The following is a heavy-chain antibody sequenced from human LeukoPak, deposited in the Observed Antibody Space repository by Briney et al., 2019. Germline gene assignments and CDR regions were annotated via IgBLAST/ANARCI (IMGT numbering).Heavy chain of an antibody. CDR2: IRYDGSNK. CDR1: GFTFSSYG. CDR3: AKEAAVAGTEEFFDY. D-gene: IGHD6-19*01. J-gene: IGHJ4*02. Sequence: GGSLRLSCAASGFTFSSYGMHWVRQAPGEGLEWVAFIRYDGSNKYYADSVKGRFTISRDNSKNTLYLQMNSLRAEDTAVYYCAKEAAVAGTEEFFDYWGQGTLVTVSS. V-gene: IGHV3-30*02.